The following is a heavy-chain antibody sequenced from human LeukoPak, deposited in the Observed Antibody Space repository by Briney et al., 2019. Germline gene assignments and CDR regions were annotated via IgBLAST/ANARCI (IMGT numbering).Heavy chain of an antibody. V-gene: IGHV4-4*07. Sequence: SGTLSLTCIVSGGSISSYYWSWIRPPAGKGLEWIGQIHTSGSTNYTPSLKSRVAMSVDTSKNQFSLELSSVTAADTAVYYCAGRAQTTGWSFDYWSQGALVTVSS. J-gene: IGHJ4*02. CDR3: AGRAQTTGWSFDY. D-gene: IGHD6-19*01. CDR2: IHTSGST. CDR1: GGSISSYY.